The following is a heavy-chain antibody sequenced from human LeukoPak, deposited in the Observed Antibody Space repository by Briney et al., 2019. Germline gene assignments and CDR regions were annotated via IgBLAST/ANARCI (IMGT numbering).Heavy chain of an antibody. CDR2: IYYSGST. CDR1: GGSISSGDYY. J-gene: IGHJ3*02. Sequence: PSETLSLTCTVSGGSISSGDYYWSWIRQPPGKGLEWIGYIYYSGSTYYNPSLKSRVTISVDTSKNQFSLKLSSVTAAGTAVYYCARDRWFGEYYGAFDIWGQGTTVTVSS. CDR3: ARDRWFGEYYGAFDI. D-gene: IGHD3-10*01. V-gene: IGHV4-30-4*01.